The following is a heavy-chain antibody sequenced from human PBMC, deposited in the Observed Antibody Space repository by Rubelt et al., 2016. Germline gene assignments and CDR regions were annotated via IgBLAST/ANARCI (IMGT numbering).Heavy chain of an antibody. CDR2: IYYSGST. D-gene: IGHD3-16*01. Sequence: QVQLQESGPGLVKPSETLSLTCTVSGGSISSSSYYWGWIRQPPGKGLEWIGSIYYSGSTYYNPSLKSRVTISVDTSKNQFSLKLSSVTAADTAVYYCARHGGALAFDIWGQGTMVTVSS. V-gene: IGHV4-39*01. CDR1: GGSISSSSYY. J-gene: IGHJ3*02. CDR3: ARHGGALAFDI.